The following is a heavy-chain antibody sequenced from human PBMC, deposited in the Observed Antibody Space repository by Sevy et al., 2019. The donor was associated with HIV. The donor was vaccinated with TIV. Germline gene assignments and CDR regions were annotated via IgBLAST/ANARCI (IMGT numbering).Heavy chain of an antibody. CDR2: IYYTGST. V-gene: IGHV4-59*01. CDR1: GGSISAYY. J-gene: IGHJ5*02. D-gene: IGHD5-12*01. CDR3: ARAPPVRSGDDSLNWFDP. Sequence: SETLSLTCTVSGGSISAYYWSWIRQPPGMPLEYIGYIYYTGSTNYNPSLKSRVTISVDTSKNQFSLKLNSVTAADTAVYFCARAPPVRSGDDSLNWFDPWGQGTLVTVSS.